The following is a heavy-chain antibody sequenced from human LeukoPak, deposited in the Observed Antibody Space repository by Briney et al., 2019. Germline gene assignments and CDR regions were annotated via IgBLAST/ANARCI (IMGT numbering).Heavy chain of an antibody. CDR3: AGHSSSWALD. CDR2: ISSGSTI. D-gene: IGHD6-13*01. CDR1: GFTFSSYE. J-gene: IGHJ4*02. Sequence: GGSLRLSCAASGFTFSSYEMNWVRQAPGKGLEWVSYISSGSTICYADSVKGRFTISRDNAKNSLYLQMNSLRAEDTAVYYCAGHSSSWALDWGQGTLVTVSS. V-gene: IGHV3-48*03.